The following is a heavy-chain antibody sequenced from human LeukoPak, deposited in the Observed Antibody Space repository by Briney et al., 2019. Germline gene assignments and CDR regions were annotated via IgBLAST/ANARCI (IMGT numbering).Heavy chain of an antibody. CDR3: AKVIRDSSGWYVSYYFDY. V-gene: IGHV3-23*01. J-gene: IGHJ4*02. D-gene: IGHD6-19*01. Sequence: GGSLRLSCAASGFTFSSYAMSWVRQAPGKGLEWVSAISGSGGSTYYADSVKGRFTISRDNSKSTLYLQMNSLRAEDTAVYYCAKVIRDSSGWYVSYYFDYWGQGTLVTVSS. CDR2: ISGSGGST. CDR1: GFTFSSYA.